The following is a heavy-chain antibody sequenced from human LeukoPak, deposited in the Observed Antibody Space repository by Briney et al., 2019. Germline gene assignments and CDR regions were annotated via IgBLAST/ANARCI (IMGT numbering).Heavy chain of an antibody. D-gene: IGHD2-2*01. CDR2: ISSSGSTI. Sequence: PGGSLRLSCAASGFTFSDYYMSWIRQAPGKGLEWVSYISSSGSTIYYADSVKGRFTISRDNAKNSLYLQMNSLRAEDTAVYYCARVYRYCSSTSCSTALLYYFDYWGQGTLVTVSS. V-gene: IGHV3-11*04. J-gene: IGHJ4*02. CDR3: ARVYRYCSSTSCSTALLYYFDY. CDR1: GFTFSDYY.